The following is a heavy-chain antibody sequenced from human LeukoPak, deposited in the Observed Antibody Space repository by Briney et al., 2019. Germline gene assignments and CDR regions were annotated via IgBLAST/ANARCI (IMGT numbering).Heavy chain of an antibody. J-gene: IGHJ4*02. CDR1: GGSFSGYY. V-gene: IGHV4-34*01. CDR2: INHSGST. D-gene: IGHD2-2*01. Sequence: PSETLSLTCAVYGGSFSGYYWSWIRQPPGKGLEWIGEINHSGSTNYNPSLKSRVTISVDTSKNQFSLKLSSVTAADTAVYYCARGQRKYQLPRSIAAFDYWGQGTLVTVSS. CDR3: ARGQRKYQLPRSIAAFDY.